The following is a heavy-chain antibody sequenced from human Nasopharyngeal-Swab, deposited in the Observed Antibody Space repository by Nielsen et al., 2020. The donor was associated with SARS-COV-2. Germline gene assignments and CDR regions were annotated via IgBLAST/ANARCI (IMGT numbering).Heavy chain of an antibody. CDR2: ISAYNGNT. D-gene: IGHD3-3*01. CDR1: GYTFTSYG. Sequence: ASVKVSCKASGYTFTSYGISWVRQAPGQGLEWMGWISAYNGNTNYAQKLQGRVTMTTDTSTSTAYMELRSLRSDDTAVYYCARDPYYDFWSGYYRYYYYYIDVWGKGTTVTVSS. J-gene: IGHJ6*03. CDR3: ARDPYYDFWSGYYRYYYYYIDV. V-gene: IGHV1-18*01.